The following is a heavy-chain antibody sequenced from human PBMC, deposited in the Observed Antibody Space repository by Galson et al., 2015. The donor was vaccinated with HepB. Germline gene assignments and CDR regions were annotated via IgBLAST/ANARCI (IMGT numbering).Heavy chain of an antibody. J-gene: IGHJ4*02. D-gene: IGHD1-7*01. CDR3: AREELELTWGH. CDR2: ISSSSSYI. V-gene: IGHV3-21*01. CDR1: GFTFSSYS. Sequence: SLRLSCAASGFTFSSYSMNWVRQAPGKGLEWVSSISSSSSYIYYADSVKGRFTISRDNAKNSLYLQMNSLRAEDTAVYYCAREELELTWGHWGQGTLVTVSS.